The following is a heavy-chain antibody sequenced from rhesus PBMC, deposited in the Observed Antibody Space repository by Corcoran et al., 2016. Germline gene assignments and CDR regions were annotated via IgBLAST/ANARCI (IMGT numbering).Heavy chain of an antibody. Sequence: QVQLQESGPGLVKPSETLSLTCAVSGGSISGYYWNWIRQPPGKGLEWIGYIGESRGRTHSNHPLKRGVPISTDPSRNHFARKLSSVTAADTAVYYCARRRDPWDWGSGGAFDFWGQGLRVTVSS. J-gene: IGHJ3*01. V-gene: IGHV4-165*02. CDR1: GGSISGYY. CDR2: IGESRGRT. CDR3: ARRRDPWDWGSGGAFDF. D-gene: IGHD3-3*01.